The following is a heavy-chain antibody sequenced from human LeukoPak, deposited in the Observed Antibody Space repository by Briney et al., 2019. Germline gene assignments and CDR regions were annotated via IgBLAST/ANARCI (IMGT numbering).Heavy chain of an antibody. V-gene: IGHV4-39*01. CDR2: IFYSGST. D-gene: IGHD1-26*01. CDR3: ASLRERSYYARGFDY. J-gene: IGHJ4*02. Sequence: PGGSLRLSCAASGFSFSTYNMNWVRQAPGKGLEWIGNIFYSGSTDYSPSLKSRVTISVDTSKNQFSLRLSSVTAADTAVYYCASLRERSYYARGFDYWGQGTLVTVSS. CDR1: GFSFSTYN.